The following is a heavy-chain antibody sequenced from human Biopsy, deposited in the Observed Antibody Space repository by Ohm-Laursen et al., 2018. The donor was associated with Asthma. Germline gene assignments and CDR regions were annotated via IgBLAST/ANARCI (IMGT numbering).Heavy chain of an antibody. D-gene: IGHD3-22*01. V-gene: IGHV3-53*01. CDR2: IYSGGTS. CDR1: GFIFRGSN. Sequence: SLRLSCSASGFIFRGSNMFWVRQAPGKGLEWVSVIYSGGTSHTADSVRGRFTISRDYSKNTLYLQMHSLRAEDTAVYYCARGDSSNWSHYYFDYWGQGTLVTVSS. CDR3: ARGDSSNWSHYYFDY. J-gene: IGHJ4*02.